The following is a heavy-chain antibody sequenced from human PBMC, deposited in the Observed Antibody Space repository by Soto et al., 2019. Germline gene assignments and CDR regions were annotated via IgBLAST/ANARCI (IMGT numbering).Heavy chain of an antibody. CDR2: IYYSGTT. D-gene: IGHD1-26*01. V-gene: IGHV4-28*01. Sequence: PSETLSLTCTVSGGSISSSNWWGWIRQPPGKGLEWIGYIYYSGTTYYNPSLKSRVTMSVDTSKNQSSLKLTSVTAVDTAVYYCARREIQGPIDYWGQGTLVTVSS. CDR1: GGSISSSNW. J-gene: IGHJ4*02. CDR3: ARREIQGPIDY.